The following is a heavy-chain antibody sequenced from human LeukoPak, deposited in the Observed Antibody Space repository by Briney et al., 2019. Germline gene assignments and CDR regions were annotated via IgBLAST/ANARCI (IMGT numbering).Heavy chain of an antibody. CDR1: GFTFSSYE. Sequence: GGSLRLSCAASGFTFSSYEMSWVRQAPGKGLEWVSYISSSGSTIYYADSVKGRFTISRDNAENSLYLQMNSLRAEDTAVYYCARQTVAGTFLDYWGQGTPVTVSS. D-gene: IGHD6-19*01. CDR2: ISSSGSTI. J-gene: IGHJ4*02. V-gene: IGHV3-48*03. CDR3: ARQTVAGTFLDY.